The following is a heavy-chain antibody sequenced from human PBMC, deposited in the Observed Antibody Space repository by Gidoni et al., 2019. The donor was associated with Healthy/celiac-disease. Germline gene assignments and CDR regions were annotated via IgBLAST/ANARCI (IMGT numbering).Heavy chain of an antibody. Sequence: HLQLQESGPGPVTPSGTLSLNCTVPGDAIRSSSYYEGWIRQPPGEGLEWIGSIYDSGSTYHNPSLKRRVTISVDTSKNQLSLKLSSVTAADTAVYYCARFTSGSLAYYFDYWGQGTLVTVSS. V-gene: IGHV4-39*01. D-gene: IGHD1-26*01. CDR3: ARFTSGSLAYYFDY. CDR2: IYDSGST. J-gene: IGHJ4*02. CDR1: GDAIRSSSYY.